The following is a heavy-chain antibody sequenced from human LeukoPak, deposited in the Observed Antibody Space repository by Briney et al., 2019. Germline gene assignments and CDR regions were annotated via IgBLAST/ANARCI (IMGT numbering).Heavy chain of an antibody. CDR2: INYSGGT. Sequence: PSETLSLTCTVSGGSINSYYWSWIRQSPGNGLEWIGYINYSGGTKYNPSLKSRVTISVDTSKNQFSLNLSSVTAADTAVYYCARTDVVVAALDYWGQGTLVTVSS. CDR1: GGSINSYY. CDR3: ARTDVVVAALDY. J-gene: IGHJ4*02. V-gene: IGHV4-59*08. D-gene: IGHD2-15*01.